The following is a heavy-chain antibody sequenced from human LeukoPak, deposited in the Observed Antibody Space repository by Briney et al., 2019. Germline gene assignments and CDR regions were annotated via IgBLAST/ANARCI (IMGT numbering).Heavy chain of an antibody. D-gene: IGHD6-19*01. CDR1: GFTYSNAW. Sequence: GGSLRLSCAASGFTYSNAWMSGVRQAPGKGLEWVGRIKRKTEDGTTDYAAPVKGRFTISRDDSKNTLYLQMNSLKTEDTAVYHCTTEPAQRYSSGRGPYYYYYMDVWGKGTTVTVSS. J-gene: IGHJ6*03. CDR3: TTEPAQRYSSGRGPYYYYYMDV. CDR2: IKRKTEDGTT. V-gene: IGHV3-15*01.